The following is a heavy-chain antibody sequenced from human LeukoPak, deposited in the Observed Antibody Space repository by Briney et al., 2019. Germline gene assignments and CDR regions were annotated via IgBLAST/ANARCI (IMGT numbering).Heavy chain of an antibody. V-gene: IGHV4-4*02. CDR3: ARDLLHYYDSSGSHGYFDL. D-gene: IGHD3-22*01. CDR2: IYHSGST. Sequence: SETLSLTCAVSGGSISSSNWWSWVRQPPGKGLEWIGEIYHSGSTNYNPSLKSRVTISVDKSKNQFSLKLSSVTAADTAVYYCARDLLHYYDSSGSHGYFDLWGRGTLVTVSS. CDR1: GGSISSSNW. J-gene: IGHJ2*01.